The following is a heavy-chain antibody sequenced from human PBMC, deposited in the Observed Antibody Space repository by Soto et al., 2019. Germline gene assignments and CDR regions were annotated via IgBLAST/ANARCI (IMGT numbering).Heavy chain of an antibody. D-gene: IGHD2-2*02. CDR3: ARDLGYCSSTSCYTDYYYYGMDV. V-gene: IGHV6-1*01. CDR1: GDSVSSNSAA. J-gene: IGHJ6*02. CDR2: TYYRSKWYN. Sequence: SQTLSLTCAISGDSVSSNSAAWNWIRQSPSRGLEWLGRTYYRSKWYNDYAVSVKSRITINPDTSKNQFSLQLNSVTPEDTAVYYCARDLGYCSSTSCYTDYYYYGMDVWGQGTTGTAP.